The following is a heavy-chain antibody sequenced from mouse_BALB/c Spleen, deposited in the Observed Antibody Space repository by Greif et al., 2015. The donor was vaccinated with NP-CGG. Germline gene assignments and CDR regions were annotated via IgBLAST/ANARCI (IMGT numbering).Heavy chain of an antibody. D-gene: IGHD2-14*01. CDR2: IAPGSGST. Sequence: DLVKPGASVKLSCKASGYTFTSYWINWIKQRPGQGLEWIGRIAPGSGSTYYNEMFKGKATLTVDTSSSTAYTQLSSLSSEDSAVYFCARGYGSYWYFDVWGAGTTVTVSS. CDR3: ARGYGSYWYFDV. V-gene: IGHV1S41*01. J-gene: IGHJ1*01. CDR1: GYTFTSYW.